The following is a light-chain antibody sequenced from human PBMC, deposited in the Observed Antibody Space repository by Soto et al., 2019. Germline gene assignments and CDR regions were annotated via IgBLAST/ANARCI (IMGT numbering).Light chain of an antibody. V-gene: IGLV2-14*01. CDR2: DVS. J-gene: IGLJ1*01. CDR1: SSDVGGYNY. Sequence: QSALTQPASVSGSPGQSITISCTGTSSDVGGYNYVSWYQQHPGKAPKLMIYDVSNRPSGVSNRFSGSKSGNTASLTISGLQAEDEAAYYSSSYTSSSTLLSVFGTGTKLTVL. CDR3: SSYTSSSTLLSV.